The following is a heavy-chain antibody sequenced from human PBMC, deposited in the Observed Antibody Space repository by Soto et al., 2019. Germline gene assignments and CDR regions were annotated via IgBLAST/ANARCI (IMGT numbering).Heavy chain of an antibody. V-gene: IGHV4-59*01. D-gene: IGHD6-19*01. J-gene: IGHJ5*02. CDR2: IYYSGST. CDR3: ARVNSSGWYPNNWFDP. Sequence: AWETLSLTCTVCGGSISKYYWSWIREPPGKGLEWIGYIYYSGSTNYNPSLKSRVTISVDTSKKQFSLKLTSVTAADTAVYYCARVNSSGWYPNNWFDPWGQATLVTVPS. CDR1: GGSISKYY.